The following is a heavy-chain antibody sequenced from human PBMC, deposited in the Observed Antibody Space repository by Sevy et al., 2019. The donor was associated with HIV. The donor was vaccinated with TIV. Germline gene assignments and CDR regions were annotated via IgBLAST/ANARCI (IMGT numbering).Heavy chain of an antibody. V-gene: IGHV3-21*01. CDR2: ISSSSSYI. CDR1: GFTFSSYS. J-gene: IGHJ5*02. Sequence: GGSLRLSCAASGFTFSSYSMNWVRQAPGKGLEWVSSISSSSSYIYYADSVKGRFTISRDNAKNSRYLQMNSLRAEDTAVYYCARNYDSSGYLMAWFDPWGQGTLVTVSS. D-gene: IGHD3-22*01. CDR3: ARNYDSSGYLMAWFDP.